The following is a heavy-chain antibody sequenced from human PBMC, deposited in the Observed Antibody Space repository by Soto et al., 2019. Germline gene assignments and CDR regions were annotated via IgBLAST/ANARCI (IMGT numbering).Heavy chain of an antibody. Sequence: GGSLRLSCVASGFGFSSYEMTWIRQAPGKGLEWISYISSSGSATYYADSVKGRFTISRDNAQHSVYLQMNSLRADDTALYFFASGTDDWGQGTLVTVSS. V-gene: IGHV3-48*03. CDR1: GFGFSSYE. CDR2: ISSSGSAT. CDR3: ASGTDD. J-gene: IGHJ4*02.